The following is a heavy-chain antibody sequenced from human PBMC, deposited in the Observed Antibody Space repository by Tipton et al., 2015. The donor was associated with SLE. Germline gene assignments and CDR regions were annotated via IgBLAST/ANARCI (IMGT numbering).Heavy chain of an antibody. CDR1: GFTFSSYE. V-gene: IGHV3-48*03. CDR2: ISSSGSTI. D-gene: IGHD3-16*01. Sequence: SLRLSCAASGFTFSSYEMNWVRQAPGKGLEWVSYISSSGSTIYYADSVKGRFIISRDDAKNSLYLQMNSLRAEDTAVYYCAREGGGGYFDYWGQGTLVTVSS. J-gene: IGHJ4*02. CDR3: AREGGGGYFDY.